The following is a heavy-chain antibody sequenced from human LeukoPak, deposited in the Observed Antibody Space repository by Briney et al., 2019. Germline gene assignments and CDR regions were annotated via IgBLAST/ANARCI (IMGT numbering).Heavy chain of an antibody. CDR2: ISAYNCNT. V-gene: IGHV1-18*04. D-gene: IGHD3-3*02. J-gene: IGHJ4*02. CDR1: GYTFTNYG. Sequence: GASVKVSCKASGYTFTNYGISWVRQAPGQGLEWMGWISAYNCNTHYAQKLQDRVTMTTDPSTSTAYMELRSLRSDDTAVYYCARGGASVSIDYWGQGTLATVSS. CDR3: ARGGASVSIDY.